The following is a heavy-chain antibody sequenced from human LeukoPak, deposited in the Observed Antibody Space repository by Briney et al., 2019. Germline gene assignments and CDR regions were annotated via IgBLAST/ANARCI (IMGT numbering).Heavy chain of an antibody. J-gene: IGHJ6*02. CDR1: GFTVSSNY. D-gene: IGHD4-17*01. CDR2: IYSSGST. Sequence: GGSLRLSCAASGFTVSSNYLSWVRQAPGTRLEWVSLIYSSGSTFYADSVKGRFTISRDHSKNTLYLQMNSLRAEDTAVYYCARDGTGDYAVWGQGITVAVSS. V-gene: IGHV3-53*01. CDR3: ARDGTGDYAV.